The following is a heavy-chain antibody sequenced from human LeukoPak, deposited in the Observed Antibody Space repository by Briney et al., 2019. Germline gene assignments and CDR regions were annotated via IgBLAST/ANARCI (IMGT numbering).Heavy chain of an antibody. CDR1: GYIFITYY. V-gene: IGHV1-46*01. Sequence: ASVKVSCKASGYIFITYYMHWVRQAPGQGLEWMGLISPSGGDTTYAQKFQGRVTMTRDTSSNTVYMDLSNLKSEDTAVYYCARDYGDSSGYNDYWGQGTQVTVSS. CDR3: ARDYGDSSGYNDY. CDR2: ISPSGGDT. J-gene: IGHJ4*02. D-gene: IGHD3-22*01.